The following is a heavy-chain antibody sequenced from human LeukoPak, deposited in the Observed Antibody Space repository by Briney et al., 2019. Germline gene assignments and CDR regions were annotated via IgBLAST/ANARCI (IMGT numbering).Heavy chain of an antibody. V-gene: IGHV1-2*06. Sequence: SVKVSCKASGYTFTGYYIHWVRQAPGQGLEWMGRINPNSGGTNYTQKFQGRVTMTRDTSNSTAYMELRRMTSDDTAIYYCARQHESYKYYGDYLNCFDPWGQGTLVTVSS. J-gene: IGHJ5*02. CDR3: ARQHESYKYYGDYLNCFDP. D-gene: IGHD4-17*01. CDR2: INPNSGGT. CDR1: GYTFTGYY.